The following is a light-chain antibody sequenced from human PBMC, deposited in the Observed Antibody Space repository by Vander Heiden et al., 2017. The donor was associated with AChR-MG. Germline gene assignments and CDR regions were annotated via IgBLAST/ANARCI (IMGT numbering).Light chain of an antibody. CDR1: RSVSSY. CDR3: QRHSNWYT. V-gene: IGKV3-11*01. Sequence: EIVLTPPPPTPSSSPGERATPSCRAIRSVSSYLARYQEKAGKAPRLLVYDASNRATGIPARCSGSGSGTDFTLTISSVEPEDFEVYHCQRHSNWYTFGQGTKLEIK. J-gene: IGKJ2*01. CDR2: DAS.